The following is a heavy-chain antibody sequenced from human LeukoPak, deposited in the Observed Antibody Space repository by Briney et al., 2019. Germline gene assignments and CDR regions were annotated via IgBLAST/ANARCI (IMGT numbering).Heavy chain of an antibody. V-gene: IGHV3-9*01. J-gene: IGHJ5*01. CDR3: AKAGGLGSYFNWFES. Sequence: PGRSLRLSCAASGFTFNEYAMHWVRQVPGKGLEWVSSISWNSDTIGYADSVKGRFTISRDNAKNSLYLQMNGLRTEDTALYSCAKAGGLGSYFNWFESWGQGTLVTVSS. CDR1: GFTFNEYA. CDR2: ISWNSDTI. D-gene: IGHD3-10*01.